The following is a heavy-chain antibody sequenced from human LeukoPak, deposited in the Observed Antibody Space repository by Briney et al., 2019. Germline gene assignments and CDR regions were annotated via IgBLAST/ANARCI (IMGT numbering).Heavy chain of an antibody. D-gene: IGHD5-18*01. V-gene: IGHV4-4*02. Sequence: SEILSLTCAVSGDSISSINWWTWVRLSPEKGLEWIGEIHHSGKTNYNPSLKSRVNISLDKSKNHFSLRVNSVVAADTAIYYCARAPDTAIPYYYMDVWGKGTTVTVSS. CDR3: ARAPDTAIPYYYMDV. J-gene: IGHJ6*03. CDR1: GDSISSINW. CDR2: IHHSGKT.